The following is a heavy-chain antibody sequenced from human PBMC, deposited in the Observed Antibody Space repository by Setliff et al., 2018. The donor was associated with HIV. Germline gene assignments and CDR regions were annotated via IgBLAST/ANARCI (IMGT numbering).Heavy chain of an antibody. CDR3: ARDPLQPFSYFDF. D-gene: IGHD6-13*01. CDR1: GASISSHY. J-gene: IGHJ4*02. Sequence: SETLSLTCTVSGASISSHYWSWIQQPAGKGLEWIGHIYTSGTTVYNHSLKSRVAISVDTSKNQFSLKLSSVTAADTAVYYCARDPLQPFSYFDFWGLGTLVTVSS. V-gene: IGHV4-4*07. CDR2: IYTSGTT.